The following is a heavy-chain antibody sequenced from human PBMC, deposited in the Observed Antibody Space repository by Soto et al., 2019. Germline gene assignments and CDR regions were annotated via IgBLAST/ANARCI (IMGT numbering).Heavy chain of an antibody. D-gene: IGHD5-18*01. J-gene: IGHJ3*02. V-gene: IGHV4-39*01. CDR2: IYYSGST. CDR3: ARHIRGYNYGYVTAFDI. CDR1: GGSISSSSYY. Sequence: PSETLSLTCTVSGGSISSSSYYWGWIRQPPGKGLEWIGSIYYSGSTYYNPSLKSRVTISVDTSKNQFSLKLSSVTAADTAVYYCARHIRGYNYGYVTAFDIWGQGTMVTVSS.